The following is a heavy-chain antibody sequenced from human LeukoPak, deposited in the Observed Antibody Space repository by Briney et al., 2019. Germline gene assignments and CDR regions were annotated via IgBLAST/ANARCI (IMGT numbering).Heavy chain of an antibody. CDR3: AKDGGPYYYGSGSYLRRARADAFDI. V-gene: IGHV3-48*03. D-gene: IGHD3-10*01. J-gene: IGHJ3*02. CDR2: ISSSGSTI. CDR1: GFTFSSYE. Sequence: PGGSLRLSCAASGFTFSSYEMNWVRQAPGKGLEWVSYISSSGSTIYYADSVKGRFTISRDNSKNTLYLQMNSLRAEDTAVYYCAKDGGPYYYGSGSYLRRARADAFDIWGQGTMVTVSS.